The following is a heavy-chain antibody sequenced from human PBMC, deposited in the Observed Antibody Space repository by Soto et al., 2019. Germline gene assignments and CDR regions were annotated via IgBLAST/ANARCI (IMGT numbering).Heavy chain of an antibody. CDR1: GFTFGGYT. D-gene: IGHD6-19*01. Sequence: GGSLRLSCAASGFTFGGYTMNWVRQAPGKGLEWVSFISSISSYIYYADSVKGRFTISRDNAKNSLYLQMNRLRAEDTAVYYCARDSGSGWYSEYFQHWGQGTLVTVSS. CDR3: ARDSGSGWYSEYFQH. V-gene: IGHV3-21*01. J-gene: IGHJ1*01. CDR2: ISSISSYI.